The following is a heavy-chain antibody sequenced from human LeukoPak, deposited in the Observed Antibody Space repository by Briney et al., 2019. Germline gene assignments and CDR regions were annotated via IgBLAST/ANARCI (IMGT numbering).Heavy chain of an antibody. Sequence: GGSLRLSCAASGFTFSSYGMSWVRQAPGKGLEWVSAISGSGGTTYYADSVKGRFTISRDNSKNTLYLQMNSLRAEDTAIYYCAKVYSSGWSYYFDYWGQGTLVTVSS. D-gene: IGHD6-19*01. CDR2: ISGSGGTT. CDR1: GFTFSSYG. V-gene: IGHV3-23*01. CDR3: AKVYSSGWSYYFDY. J-gene: IGHJ4*02.